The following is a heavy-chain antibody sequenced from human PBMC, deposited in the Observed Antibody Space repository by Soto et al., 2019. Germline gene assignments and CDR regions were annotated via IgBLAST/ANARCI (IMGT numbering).Heavy chain of an antibody. V-gene: IGHV1-3*04. Sequence: QVQLVQSGTEVKNPGASVMISCKASGYTFISYAIQWVRQAPGQRLEWMGWINTGNGYTKYSQNFQGRVTFTRDTSASTVYMELSSLTSDDTAVYYCARDSNLEPLHYYLYMDVWGKGTTVTVSS. J-gene: IGHJ6*03. CDR1: GYTFISYA. CDR2: INTGNGYT. CDR3: ARDSNLEPLHYYLYMDV. D-gene: IGHD1-1*01.